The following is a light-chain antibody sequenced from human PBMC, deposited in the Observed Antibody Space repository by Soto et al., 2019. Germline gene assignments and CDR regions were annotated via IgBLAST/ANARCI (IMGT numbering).Light chain of an antibody. V-gene: IGKV3-15*01. Sequence: EIVMTQSPATLSVSPGERATLSCRASQSVSSSLAWYQQKPGQAPRLLIYGASTRATGIPARFSGSGSGTEFTLTISSLQSEDFAVYYCQQYNAWPPISFGQGTRLEMK. CDR2: GAS. CDR3: QQYNAWPPIS. J-gene: IGKJ5*01. CDR1: QSVSSS.